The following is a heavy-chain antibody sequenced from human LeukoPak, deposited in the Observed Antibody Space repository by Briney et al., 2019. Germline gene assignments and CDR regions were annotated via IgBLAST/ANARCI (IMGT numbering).Heavy chain of an antibody. Sequence: GGSLRLSCAASGFTFSSYAMSWVRQAPGKGLEWVSAISGSGGSTYYADSVKGRFTISRDNSKNTLYLQMNSLRAEDTAVYYCAKDDFWSGSRPYCFDYWGQGTLVTVSS. CDR3: AKDDFWSGSRPYCFDY. D-gene: IGHD3-3*01. V-gene: IGHV3-23*01. CDR1: GFTFSSYA. J-gene: IGHJ4*02. CDR2: ISGSGGST.